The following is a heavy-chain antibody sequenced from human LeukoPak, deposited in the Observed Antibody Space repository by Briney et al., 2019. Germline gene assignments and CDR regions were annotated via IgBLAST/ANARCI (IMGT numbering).Heavy chain of an antibody. CDR3: ARGYCSGGSCLRFQRYWLDY. D-gene: IGHD2-15*01. J-gene: IGHJ4*02. CDR2: ISRSGSTI. Sequence: GGSLRLSCAASGFTFSSYEMNWVRQAPGKGLEWVSYISRSGSTIYYADSVKGRFTISRDNAKNSLYLQMNSLRAEDTAVYYCARGYCSGGSCLRFQRYWLDYWGQGTLVTVSS. CDR1: GFTFSSYE. V-gene: IGHV3-48*03.